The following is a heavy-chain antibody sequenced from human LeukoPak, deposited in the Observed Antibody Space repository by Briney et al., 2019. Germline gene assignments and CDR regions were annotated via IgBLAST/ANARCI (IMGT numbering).Heavy chain of an antibody. V-gene: IGHV3-30*18. D-gene: IGHD5-18*01. CDR3: AKDYIYGGWGNAFDI. J-gene: IGHJ3*02. CDR2: ISYDGSNK. CDR1: GFTFSSYG. Sequence: GGSLRLSCAASGFTFSSYGMHWVRQAPGKGLEWVAVISYDGSNKYYADSVKGRFTISRDNSKNTLNLQMNSLRAEDTAVYYCAKDYIYGGWGNAFDIWGQGTKVTVSS.